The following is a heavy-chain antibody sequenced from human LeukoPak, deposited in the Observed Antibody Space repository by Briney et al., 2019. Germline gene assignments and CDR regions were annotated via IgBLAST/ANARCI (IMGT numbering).Heavy chain of an antibody. CDR3: ARVPDYDILTGYYVRNPAYWYFDL. CDR1: GGSINSYY. J-gene: IGHJ2*01. D-gene: IGHD3-9*01. V-gene: IGHV4-59*01. Sequence: PSETLSLTCTVSGGSINSYYWSWIRQPPGMGLEWIGYFYYSGTTNYNPSLKSRVTISVDTSQNQFSLKLSSVTAADTAVYYCARVPDYDILTGYYVRNPAYWYFDLWGRGTLVTVSS. CDR2: FYYSGTT.